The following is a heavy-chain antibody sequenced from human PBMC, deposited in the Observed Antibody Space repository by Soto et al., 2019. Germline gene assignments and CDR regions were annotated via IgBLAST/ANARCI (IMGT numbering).Heavy chain of an antibody. CDR3: ATGEPMREPNYYFDY. J-gene: IGHJ4*02. Sequence: QVQLVESGGGLVKPGGSLRLSCAASGFTFSDYYMSWIRQAPGKGLEWVSYISSSSSYTNYADSVKDRFTISRDNAKNSLYLQMNSLRAEDTAVYYCATGEPMREPNYYFDYWGQGTLVTVSS. D-gene: IGHD3-16*01. CDR1: GFTFSDYY. V-gene: IGHV3-11*05. CDR2: ISSSSSYT.